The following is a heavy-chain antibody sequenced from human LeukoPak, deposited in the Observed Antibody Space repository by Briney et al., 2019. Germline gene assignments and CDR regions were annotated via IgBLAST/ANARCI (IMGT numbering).Heavy chain of an antibody. CDR2: IYSGGST. CDR3: ARGGSYLSAFDI. CDR1: GFTVSSNY. Sequence: PGGSLRLSCAASGFTVSSNYMSWVRQAPGKGLEWVSIIYSGGSTFYADSVKGRFTIPRDNSKNTLYLQMNSLRAEDTAVYYCARGGSYLSAFDIWGQGTMVTVSS. V-gene: IGHV3-53*01. J-gene: IGHJ3*02. D-gene: IGHD1-26*01.